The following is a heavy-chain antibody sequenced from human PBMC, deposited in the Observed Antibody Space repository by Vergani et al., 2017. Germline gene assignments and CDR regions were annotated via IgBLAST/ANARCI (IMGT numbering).Heavy chain of an antibody. CDR3: AATGSSSSAAFDY. D-gene: IGHD6-6*01. CDR2: IYYSGST. J-gene: IGHJ4*02. Sequence: QVQLQESGPGLVKPSETLSLTCTVSGGPISSYYWSWIRQPPGKGLEWIGYIYYSGSTNYNPSLKSRVTISVDTSKNQFSLKLSSVTAADTAVYYCAATGSSSSAAFDYWGQGTLVTVSS. V-gene: IGHV4-59*01. CDR1: GGPISSYY.